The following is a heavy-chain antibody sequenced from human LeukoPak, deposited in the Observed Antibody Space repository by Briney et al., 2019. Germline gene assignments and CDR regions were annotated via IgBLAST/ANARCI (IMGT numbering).Heavy chain of an antibody. CDR1: GYTFTSYY. CDR2: INPNSGGT. Sequence: ASVKVSCKASGYTFTSYYMHWVRQAPGQGLEWMGWINPNSGGTNYAQKFQGRVTMTRDTSISTAYMELSRLRSDDTAVYYCARSRGVRGYYYYGMDVWGQGTTVTVSS. V-gene: IGHV1-2*02. D-gene: IGHD3-10*01. CDR3: ARSRGVRGYYYYGMDV. J-gene: IGHJ6*02.